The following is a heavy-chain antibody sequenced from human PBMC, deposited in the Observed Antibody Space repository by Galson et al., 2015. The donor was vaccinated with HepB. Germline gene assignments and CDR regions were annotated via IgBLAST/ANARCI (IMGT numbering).Heavy chain of an antibody. CDR1: GFTFSSYG. J-gene: IGHJ5*02. D-gene: IGHD6-19*01. CDR3: AKDWIAVTGTPSWFDP. CDR2: IRYDGSNK. Sequence: SLRLSCAASGFTFSSYGMHWVRQAPGKGLEWVAFIRYDGSNKYYADSVKGRFTISRDNSKNTLYLQMNSLRAEDTAVYYCAKDWIAVTGTPSWFDPWGQGTLVTVSS. V-gene: IGHV3-30*02.